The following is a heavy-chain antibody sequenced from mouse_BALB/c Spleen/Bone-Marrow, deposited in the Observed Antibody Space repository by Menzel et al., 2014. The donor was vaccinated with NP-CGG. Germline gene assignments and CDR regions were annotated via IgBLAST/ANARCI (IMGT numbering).Heavy chain of an antibody. CDR1: AYTFTSYW. V-gene: IGHV1-5*01. D-gene: IGHD1-2*01. CDR3: SRRDIHYHGYDYFDY. CDR2: IYPGNSDT. Sequence: EVQLQQSGTVLARPGTSLKMSCKASAYTFTSYWMHWVKQRPGQGLEWIGAIYPGNSDTSYNQKFKGKAKLTAVTSTSTAYMELSSLTNEDSAVYYCSRRDIHYHGYDYFDYWGQGTTLTVSS. J-gene: IGHJ2*01.